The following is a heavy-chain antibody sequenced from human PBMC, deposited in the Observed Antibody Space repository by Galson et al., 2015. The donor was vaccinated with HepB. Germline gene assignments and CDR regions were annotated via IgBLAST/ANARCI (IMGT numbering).Heavy chain of an antibody. D-gene: IGHD6-6*01. J-gene: IGHJ3*02. Sequence: SLRLSCAASGFTFSSYSMNWVRQAPGKGLEWVSYISSSSSTIYYADSVKGRFTISRDNAKNSLYLQMNSLRAEETAVYYCARGGWEYSSSSGGAFDIWGQGTMVTVSS. CDR2: ISSSSSTI. V-gene: IGHV3-48*01. CDR1: GFTFSSYS. CDR3: ARGGWEYSSSSGGAFDI.